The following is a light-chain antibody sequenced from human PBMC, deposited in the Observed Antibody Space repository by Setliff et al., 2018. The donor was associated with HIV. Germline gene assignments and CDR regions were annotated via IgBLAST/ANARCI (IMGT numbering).Light chain of an antibody. CDR2: QAT. J-gene: IGLJ1*01. CDR1: SSDVGRYNL. CDR3: CSNTGSNTYV. V-gene: IGLV2-23*01. Sequence: LTQPASVSGSPGQSITISCTGTSSDVGRYNLVSWYQQHPGNAPKLMIYQATKRPSGVSNRFSGSKSGNTASLTISGLQAEDEADYYCCSNTGSNTYVFGTGTKVTVL.